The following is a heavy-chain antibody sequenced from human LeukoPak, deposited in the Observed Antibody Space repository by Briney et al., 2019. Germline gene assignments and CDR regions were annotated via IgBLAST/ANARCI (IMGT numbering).Heavy chain of an antibody. J-gene: IGHJ4*02. Sequence: SETLSLTCTVSGGSVSSGSYFWSWMPQPPGKGLEWIGYISYSGSTNYNPSLKSRVTISVDTSKNQFSLKLSSVTAADTAVFYCARSPWGIAAAGHWGQGTLVTVFS. V-gene: IGHV4-61*01. CDR2: ISYSGST. CDR3: ARSPWGIAAAGH. CDR1: GGSVSSGSYF. D-gene: IGHD6-13*01.